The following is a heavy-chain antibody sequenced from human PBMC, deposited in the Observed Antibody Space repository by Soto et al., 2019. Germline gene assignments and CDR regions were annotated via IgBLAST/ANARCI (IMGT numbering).Heavy chain of an antibody. CDR2: VSPNNGNT. CDR1: GYNFSSYD. V-gene: IGHV1-8*01. J-gene: IGHJ5*02. CDR3: AREGYSSSSGPRGNWFDP. Sequence: QVQLVQSGAEVKKPGASVKVSCKASGYNFSSYDINWVRQATGQGLEWVGWVSPNNGNTGYAQKFQGRVTMTQNTSISTAYMELSSVRPEDTAVYYCAREGYSSSSGPRGNWFDPWGQGTMVTVSS. D-gene: IGHD6-6*01.